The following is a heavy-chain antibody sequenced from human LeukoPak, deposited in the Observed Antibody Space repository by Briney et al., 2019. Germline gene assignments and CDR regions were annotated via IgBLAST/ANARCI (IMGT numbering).Heavy chain of an antibody. J-gene: IGHJ3*02. CDR3: ARDPFGREYYYDSSGRRGSFDI. Sequence: GASVKVSCKASGSTFTSYGISWVRQAPGQGLEWMGWISAYNGNTNYAQKLQGRVTMTTDTSTSTAYMELRSLRSDDTAVYYCARDPFGREYYYDSSGRRGSFDIWGQGTMVTVSS. CDR2: ISAYNGNT. D-gene: IGHD3-22*01. CDR1: GSTFTSYG. V-gene: IGHV1-18*01.